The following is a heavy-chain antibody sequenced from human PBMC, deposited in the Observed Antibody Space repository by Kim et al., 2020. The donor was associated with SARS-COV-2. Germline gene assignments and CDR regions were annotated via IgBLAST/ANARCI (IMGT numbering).Heavy chain of an antibody. Sequence: GGSLRLSCAASGFTFSDYWMHWVRQVPGKGLVWVSRISSDGSATTYAESVKGRFTISRDNAKNTLFLQMNSLRAEDTAVYYCVINIVGTIAYWGQGALVTVSS. CDR3: VINIVGTIAY. J-gene: IGHJ4*02. V-gene: IGHV3-74*01. CDR1: GFTFSDYW. CDR2: ISSDGSAT. D-gene: IGHD1-26*01.